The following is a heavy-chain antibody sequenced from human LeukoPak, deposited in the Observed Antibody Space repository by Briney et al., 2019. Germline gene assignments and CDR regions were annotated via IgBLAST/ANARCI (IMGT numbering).Heavy chain of an antibody. CDR1: GFTFNTYA. J-gene: IGHJ4*02. CDR2: INTSGGMT. Sequence: GGSLRLSCAASGFTFNTYAMTWVRQAPGQGLQWVSTINTSGGMTYYADSVKGRFTISRDNSKNTLYLQMHSLRAEDTAVYYCAGEMFGILGPTFDYWGQGTLVTVSS. D-gene: IGHD3-10*02. CDR3: AGEMFGILGPTFDY. V-gene: IGHV3-23*01.